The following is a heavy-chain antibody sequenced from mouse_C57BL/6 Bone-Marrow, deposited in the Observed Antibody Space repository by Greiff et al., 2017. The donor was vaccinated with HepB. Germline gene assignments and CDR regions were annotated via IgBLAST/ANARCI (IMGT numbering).Heavy chain of an antibody. CDR3: ARWHYGSSYGYFDV. CDR1: GYTFTSYG. Sequence: QVQLKQSGAELARPGASVKLSCKASGYTFTSYGISWVKQRTGQGLEWIGEIYPRSGNTYYNEKFKGKATLTADKSSSTAYMELRSLTSEDSAVYFCARWHYGSSYGYFDVWGTGTTVTVSS. CDR2: IYPRSGNT. V-gene: IGHV1-81*01. J-gene: IGHJ1*03. D-gene: IGHD1-1*01.